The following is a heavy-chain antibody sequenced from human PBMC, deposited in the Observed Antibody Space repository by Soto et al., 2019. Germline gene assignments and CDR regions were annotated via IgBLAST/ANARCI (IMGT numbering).Heavy chain of an antibody. V-gene: IGHV5-51*01. CDR1: GYRFSSSW. CDR3: ARYRDYYDSSGYSPYFDY. Sequence: GESLKISCQGTGYRFSSSWIGWVRQKPGKGLEWLGNVYPSDSDVRYSPAFEGQVTISADNSISTAYLQWSSLKASDTAMYYCARYRDYYDSSGYSPYFDYWGQGTLVTVSS. J-gene: IGHJ4*02. CDR2: VYPSDSDV. D-gene: IGHD3-22*01.